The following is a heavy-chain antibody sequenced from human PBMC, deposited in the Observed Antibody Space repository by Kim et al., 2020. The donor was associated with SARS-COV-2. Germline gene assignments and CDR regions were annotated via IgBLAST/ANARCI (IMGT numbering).Heavy chain of an antibody. V-gene: IGHV5-51*01. D-gene: IGHD6-19*01. J-gene: IGHJ4*02. CDR2: IYPGDSDT. CDR1: GYSFTSYW. Sequence: GESLKISCKGSGYSFTSYWIGWVRQMPGKGLEWMGIIYPGDSDTRYSPSFQGQVTISADKSISTAYLQWSSLKASDTAMYYCARQVGQRAVAGDFDYWGQGTLVTVSS. CDR3: ARQVGQRAVAGDFDY.